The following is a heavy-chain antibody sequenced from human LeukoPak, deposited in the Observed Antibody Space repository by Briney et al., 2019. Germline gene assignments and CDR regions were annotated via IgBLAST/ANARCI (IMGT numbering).Heavy chain of an antibody. V-gene: IGHV4-59*01. CDR2: IYYSGST. J-gene: IGHJ3*02. CDR3: ARGEFSEAFDI. Sequence: PSETLSLTCTVSGGSISSYYWSWIRQPPGKGLEWIGYIYYSGSTNYNPSLKSRVTISVDTSKNQFSLKLSSVTAADTAVYYCARGEFSEAFDIWGQGTMVTVSS. CDR1: GGSISSYY. D-gene: IGHD3-3*01.